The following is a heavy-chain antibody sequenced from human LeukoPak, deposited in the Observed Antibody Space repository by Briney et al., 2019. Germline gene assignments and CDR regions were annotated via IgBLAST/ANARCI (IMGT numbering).Heavy chain of an antibody. Sequence: GGFLRLSCTASGFTFSSSGMNSVRQAPGKGLEWVAFIRFDGSTQYYADSVKGRFTVSRDNSKNTLYLQMNSLRDEDTAVCDCATETRGSYSEYWGQGTLLTVSS. D-gene: IGHD1-26*01. J-gene: IGHJ4*02. CDR2: IRFDGSTQ. V-gene: IGHV3-30*02. CDR1: GFTFSSSG. CDR3: ATETRGSYSEY.